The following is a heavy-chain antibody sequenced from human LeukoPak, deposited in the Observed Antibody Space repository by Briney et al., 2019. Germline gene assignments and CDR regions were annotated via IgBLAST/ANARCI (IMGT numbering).Heavy chain of an antibody. CDR1: GFSVSDHF. CDR3: ARDHHRRLYDSQARDTFDI. Sequence: PGGSLRLSCAASGFSVSDHFMTWIRQAPGKGLEWVSGISVSGTSIYYADSVKGRFTISRDNAKNSLYLQMNSLRAEDTAVYYCARDHHRRLYDSQARDTFDIWGQGTMVTVSS. J-gene: IGHJ3*02. D-gene: IGHD3-22*01. CDR2: ISVSGTSI. V-gene: IGHV3-11*04.